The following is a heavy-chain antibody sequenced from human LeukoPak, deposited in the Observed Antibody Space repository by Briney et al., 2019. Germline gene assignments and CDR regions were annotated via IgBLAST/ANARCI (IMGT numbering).Heavy chain of an antibody. CDR2: INWNGGST. Sequence: GGSLRLSCAASGFTFSSYSMNWVRQAPGKGLEWVSGINWNGGSTGYADSVKGRFTISRDNAKNSLYLQMNSLRAEDTALYYCARGSLSRDYVWGSYRYKYYFDYWGQGTLVTVSS. V-gene: IGHV3-20*04. CDR3: ARGSLSRDYVWGSYRYKYYFDY. J-gene: IGHJ4*02. D-gene: IGHD3-16*02. CDR1: GFTFSSYS.